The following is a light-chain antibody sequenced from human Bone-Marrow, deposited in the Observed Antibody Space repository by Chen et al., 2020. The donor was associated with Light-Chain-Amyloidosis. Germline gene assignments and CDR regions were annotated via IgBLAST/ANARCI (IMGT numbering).Light chain of an antibody. CDR3: QQHYNIPRT. Sequence: DIQMTQSPSSLSASVGDRVTITCRASLSISTYLNWYQQKPGKVPKLLIYVASTLQSGFPSRFSGSGSGTDFTLTISSLQPEDFATYYCQQHYNIPRTFGGGTKVEIK. CDR1: LSISTY. J-gene: IGKJ4*01. CDR2: VAS. V-gene: IGKV1-39*01.